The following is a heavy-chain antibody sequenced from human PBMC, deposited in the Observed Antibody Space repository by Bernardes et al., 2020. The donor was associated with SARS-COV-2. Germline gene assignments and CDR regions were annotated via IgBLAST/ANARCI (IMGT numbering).Heavy chain of an antibody. CDR3: TTGGAITIFGVVIVMDAFDI. J-gene: IGHJ3*02. CDR1: GFTFSNAW. Sequence: GGSLRLSCAASGFTFSNAWMSWVRQAPGKGLEWVGRIKSKTNGGTTDYAAPVKGRLTIPRDDSKNTLYLQMNSLKTEDTAVYYCTTGGAITIFGVVIVMDAFDIWGQGTMVTVSS. V-gene: IGHV3-15*01. CDR2: IKSKTNGGTT. D-gene: IGHD3-3*01.